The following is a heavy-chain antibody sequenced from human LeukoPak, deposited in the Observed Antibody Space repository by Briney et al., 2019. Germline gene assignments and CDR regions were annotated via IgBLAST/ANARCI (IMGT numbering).Heavy chain of an antibody. D-gene: IGHD6-19*01. CDR2: ISSEGNNQ. CDR3: SRAQNSAWHNFEY. V-gene: IGHV3-30-3*01. CDR1: GFIFSDYP. J-gene: IGHJ4*02. Sequence: PGTSLRLSCAASGFIFSDYPMHWGRQAPGKGLEWVAVISSEGNNQYYAASVKGRFTIFRDTSKNTLYLQMSSLRAEDRAVYYCSRAQNSAWHNFEYWGQGTLVTVSS.